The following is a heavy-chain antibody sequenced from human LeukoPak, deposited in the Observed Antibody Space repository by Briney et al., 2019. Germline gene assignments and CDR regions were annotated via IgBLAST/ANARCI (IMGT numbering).Heavy chain of an antibody. CDR1: GFTFDDYG. CDR3: ARVRGRDYYDSSGYRFDY. CDR2: INCNGGST. V-gene: IGHV3-20*04. D-gene: IGHD3-22*01. J-gene: IGHJ4*02. Sequence: GGSLRLSCAASGFTFDDYGMSWVRQAPGKGLEWVSGINCNGGSTGYADSVKGRFTISRDKAKNSLYLQMNSLRAEDTALYYCARVRGRDYYDSSGYRFDYWGQGTLVTVSS.